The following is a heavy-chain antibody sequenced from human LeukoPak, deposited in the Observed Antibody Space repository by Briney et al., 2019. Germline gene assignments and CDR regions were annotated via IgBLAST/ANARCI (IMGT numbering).Heavy chain of an antibody. D-gene: IGHD2-8*01. CDR2: ISSSGSTI. V-gene: IGHV3-11*01. CDR1: GFTFSDYY. Sequence: PGGSLRLSCAASGFTFSDYYMSWIRQAPGKGLEWVSYISSSGSTIYYADSVKGRFTIPRDNAKNSLYLQMNSLRAEDTAVYYCARDTQKYCTNGVCYGLDYWGQGTLVTVSS. J-gene: IGHJ4*02. CDR3: ARDTQKYCTNGVCYGLDY.